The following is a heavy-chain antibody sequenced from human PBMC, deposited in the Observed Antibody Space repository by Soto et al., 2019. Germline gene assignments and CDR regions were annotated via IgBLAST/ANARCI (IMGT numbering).Heavy chain of an antibody. D-gene: IGHD6-19*01. J-gene: IGHJ3*02. CDR2: ISGSGGST. CDR1: GFTFSSYA. V-gene: IGHV3-23*01. CDR3: AKDSMIAVAGISRVRDDDDAFDI. Sequence: EVQLLESGGGLVQPGGSLRLSCAASGFTFSSYAMSWVRQAPGKGLEWVSAISGSGGSTYYADSVKGRFTISRENSKNTLYLQMNSLRAEDTAVYYCAKDSMIAVAGISRVRDDDDAFDIWGQGTMVTVSS.